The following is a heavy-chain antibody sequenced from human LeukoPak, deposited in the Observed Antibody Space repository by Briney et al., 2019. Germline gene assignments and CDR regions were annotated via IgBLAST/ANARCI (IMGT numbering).Heavy chain of an antibody. CDR1: GFTFSSYW. V-gene: IGHV3-7*01. J-gene: IGHJ4*02. CDR3: HSSGYYGFDY. D-gene: IGHD3-22*01. CDR2: IKQDGSEK. Sequence: GGSLRLSCAASGFTFSSYWMSWVRQAPGKGLEWVANIKQDGSEKYYVDSVKGRFTISRDNAKNSLYLQMNSLRAEDTAVYYGHSSGYYGFDYWGQGTLVTVSS.